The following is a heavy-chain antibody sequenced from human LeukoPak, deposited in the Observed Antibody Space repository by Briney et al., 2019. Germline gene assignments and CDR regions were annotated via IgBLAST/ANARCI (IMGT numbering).Heavy chain of an antibody. CDR2: ISSRATA. CDR3: ARDFGRYFFDY. CDR1: GYTFSSYE. J-gene: IGHJ4*02. V-gene: IGHV3-48*03. D-gene: IGHD3-10*01. Sequence: PGGSLRLFCAASGYTFSSYEMNWVRQAPGRGLEWVSYISSRATANADSVKGRFTISRDNAKNSLCLQMNSRRAEDTAVYYCARDFGRYFFDYWGQGTLVTVSS.